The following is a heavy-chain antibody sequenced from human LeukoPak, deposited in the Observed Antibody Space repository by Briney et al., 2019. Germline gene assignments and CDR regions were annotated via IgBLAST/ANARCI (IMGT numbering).Heavy chain of an antibody. CDR1: GYTFTSYG. V-gene: IGHV1-46*01. D-gene: IGHD3-22*01. Sequence: ASVKVSCKASGYTFTSYGISWVRQAPGQGLEWMGLINPSGGSTSYAQKFQGRVTMTRDTSTSTVYMELSSLRSEDTAVYYCARHLLGYYDSSGYPETDYWGQGTLVTVSS. CDR2: INPSGGST. CDR3: ARHLLGYYDSSGYPETDY. J-gene: IGHJ4*02.